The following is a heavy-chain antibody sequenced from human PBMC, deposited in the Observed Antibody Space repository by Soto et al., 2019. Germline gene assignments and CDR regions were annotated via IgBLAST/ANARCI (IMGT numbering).Heavy chain of an antibody. V-gene: IGHV4-4*02. Sequence: NPSETLSLTCAVSGGSFTSNNWWSWIRQPPGKGLEWIGEINHSGSTNYNPSLKSRVTISVDTSKSQFSLKLSSVTAADTAVYYCARRTVGRGSDFDYWGQGTLVTVSS. CDR3: ARRTVGRGSDFDY. CDR1: GGSFTSNNW. CDR2: INHSGST. D-gene: IGHD5-12*01. J-gene: IGHJ4*02.